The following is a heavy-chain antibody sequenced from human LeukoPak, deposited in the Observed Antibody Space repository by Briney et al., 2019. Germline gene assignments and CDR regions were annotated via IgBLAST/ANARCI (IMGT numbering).Heavy chain of an antibody. D-gene: IGHD5-18*01. Sequence: TLSLTCTVAGGSISSGSYYWSWIRQPAGKGLEWIGRIYTSGSTNYNPSLKSRVTISVDTSKNQFSLKLSSVTAADTAVYYCARTSGYSYGYGGFDYWGQGTLVTVSS. CDR2: IYTSGST. CDR1: GGSISSGSYY. CDR3: ARTSGYSYGYGGFDY. V-gene: IGHV4-61*02. J-gene: IGHJ4*02.